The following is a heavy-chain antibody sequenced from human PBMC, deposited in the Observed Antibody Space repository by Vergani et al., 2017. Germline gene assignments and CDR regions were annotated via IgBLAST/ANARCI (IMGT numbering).Heavy chain of an antibody. D-gene: IGHD3-16*01. CDR3: ASLLTGGIDY. CDR2: VYHSGST. J-gene: IGHJ4*02. V-gene: IGHV4-38-2*01. CDR1: DYSISSGYY. Sequence: QVQLQESGPGLVKPSETLSLTCAVPDYSISSGYYWGWVRQPPGKGLDWIGSVYHSGSTSYNPSLKSRVTISIDTSKNQFSLKLTSVTAADTAVYYCASLLTGGIDYWGQGILVTVFS.